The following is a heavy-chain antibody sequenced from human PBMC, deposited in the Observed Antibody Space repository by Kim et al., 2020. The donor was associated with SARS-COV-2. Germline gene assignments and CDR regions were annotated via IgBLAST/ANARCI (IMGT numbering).Heavy chain of an antibody. CDR3: AKLSSAYYGPFDY. V-gene: IGHV3-23*01. Sequence: GGSLRLSCAGSGFTFSTYATTWVRQAPGKGLEWVSGISGGGGSTYYADSVKGRFTISRDKSKNTLYLQMNSLRAEDTAVYYCAKLSSAYYGPFDYWGQGTLVTVSS. CDR2: ISGGGGST. D-gene: IGHD3-22*01. J-gene: IGHJ4*02. CDR1: GFTFSTYA.